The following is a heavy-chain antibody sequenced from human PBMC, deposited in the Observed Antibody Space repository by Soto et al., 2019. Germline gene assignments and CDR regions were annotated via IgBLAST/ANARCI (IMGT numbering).Heavy chain of an antibody. CDR3: ARDPSDCSGGSCYSRNWFDP. V-gene: IGHV4-4*02. J-gene: IGHJ5*02. CDR1: GGSISSSNW. CDR2: IYHSGST. D-gene: IGHD2-15*01. Sequence: SETLSLTCAVSGGSISSSNWWSWVRQPPGKGLEWIGEIYHSGSTNYNPSLKSRVTISVDKSKNQFSLKLSSVTAADTAVYYCARDPSDCSGGSCYSRNWFDPWGQGTLVTVSS.